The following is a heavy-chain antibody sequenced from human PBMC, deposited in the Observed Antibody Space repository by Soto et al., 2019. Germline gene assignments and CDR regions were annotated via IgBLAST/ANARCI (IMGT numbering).Heavy chain of an antibody. V-gene: IGHV2-70*01. Sequence: SGPTLVNPTETLTLTCTFSGSSLSTSGMCVSWIRQPPGKALEWLALIDWDDDKYYSTSLKTRLTISKDTSKNQVVLTMTNMDPVDTATYYCARQVYCSSTSCYFDYWGQGTLVTVSS. CDR2: IDWDDDK. D-gene: IGHD2-2*01. J-gene: IGHJ4*02. CDR3: ARQVYCSSTSCYFDY. CDR1: GSSLSTSGMC.